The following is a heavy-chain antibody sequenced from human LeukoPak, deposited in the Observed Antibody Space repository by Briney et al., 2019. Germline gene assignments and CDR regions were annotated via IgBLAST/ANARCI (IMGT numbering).Heavy chain of an antibody. J-gene: IGHJ4*02. CDR2: ISGSGGST. D-gene: IGHD6-13*01. V-gene: IGHV3-23*01. CDR1: GFTFSSYA. CDR3: AKAKGIAAAGTYYFDY. Sequence: GGSLRLSCAASGFTFSSYAMSWVRQAPGKGLEWVSAISGSGGSTYYADSVKGRFTISRDNSKNTLYLQMNSLRAEDTAVYYCAKAKGIAAAGTYYFDYWGQGTLVTVSS.